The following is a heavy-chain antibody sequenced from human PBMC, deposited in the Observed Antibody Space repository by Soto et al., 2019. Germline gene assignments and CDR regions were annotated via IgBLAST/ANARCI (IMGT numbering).Heavy chain of an antibody. CDR1: GGSFTSNNW. J-gene: IGHJ4*02. CDR3: ASRDPGTSVDY. V-gene: IGHV4-4*02. Sequence: QVQLQESGPGLVKPSGTLSLTCAVSGGSFTSNNWWTWVRQPPGQGLEWIGEIYRTGSTNYNPSLTSRVTISLDKSENQFSLKMTSLTAADPAVYYCASRDPGTSVDYWGQGTLVTVSS. CDR2: IYRTGST. D-gene: IGHD1-7*01.